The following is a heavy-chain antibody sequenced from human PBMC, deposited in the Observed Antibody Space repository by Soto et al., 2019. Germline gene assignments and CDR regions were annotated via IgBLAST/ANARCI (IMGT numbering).Heavy chain of an antibody. CDR2: IYYTGTT. D-gene: IGHD3-10*01. J-gene: IGHJ4*02. Sequence: PSETLSLTCTVSGGSISSYYWSWIRHPPGKGLEWIGYIYYTGTTNYNPSLKSRVVMSLDTTKNHFSLKLSPVTAADTAVYYCARDSILRVRAFDYWGLGTLVTVSS. V-gene: IGHV4-59*01. CDR3: ARDSILRVRAFDY. CDR1: GGSISSYY.